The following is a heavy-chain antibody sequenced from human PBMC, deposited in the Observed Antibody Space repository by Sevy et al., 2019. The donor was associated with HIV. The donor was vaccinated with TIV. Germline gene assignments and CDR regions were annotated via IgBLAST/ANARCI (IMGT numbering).Heavy chain of an antibody. J-gene: IGHJ4*02. Sequence: GGSLRLSCAASGIIFKSYVMSWVRQAPGKGLEWLSGISASGGSTYYADSVKGRFTISRDNFKSTLYLQMNILRAEDTAVYYCAGAGVGAKGFDYWGQGTLVTVS. V-gene: IGHV3-23*01. CDR1: GIIFKSYV. CDR2: ISASGGST. CDR3: AGAGVGAKGFDY. D-gene: IGHD1-26*01.